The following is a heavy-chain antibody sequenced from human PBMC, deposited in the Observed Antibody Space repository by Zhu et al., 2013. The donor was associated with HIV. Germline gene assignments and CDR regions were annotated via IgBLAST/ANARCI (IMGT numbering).Heavy chain of an antibody. CDR2: INHSGST. CDR1: GGSFSGYY. J-gene: IGHJ4*02. V-gene: IGHV4-34*01. D-gene: IGHD6-19*01. Sequence: VQLQQWGAGLLKPSETLSPTCAVYGGSFSGYYWSWIRQPPGKGLEWIGEINHSGSTNYNPSLKSRVTISVDTSKNQFSLKLSSVTAADTAVYYCARVSDYSGWSVDYWGQGTLGHRSPQ. CDR3: ARVSDYSGWSVDY.